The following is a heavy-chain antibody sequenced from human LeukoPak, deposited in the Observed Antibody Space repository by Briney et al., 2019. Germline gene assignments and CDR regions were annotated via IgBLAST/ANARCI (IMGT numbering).Heavy chain of an antibody. Sequence: GGSLRLSCAASGFAFNSYSIKWVRQAPGKGLGWVSSITSRSNYIYNADSVKGRFTISRDNAKNSLYLQMSSLRAEDTAVYYCARVAQGASTENYYYYYMDVWGKGTTVTVSS. CDR3: ARVAQGASTENYYYYYMDV. CDR1: GFAFNSYS. D-gene: IGHD1-1*01. J-gene: IGHJ6*03. V-gene: IGHV3-21*01. CDR2: ITSRSNYI.